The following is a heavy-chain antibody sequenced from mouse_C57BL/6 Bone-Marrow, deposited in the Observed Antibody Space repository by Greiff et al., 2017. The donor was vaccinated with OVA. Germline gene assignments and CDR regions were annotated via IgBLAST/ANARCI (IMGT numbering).Heavy chain of an antibody. Sequence: EVQLVESGGDLVKPGGSLKLSCAASGFTFSSYGMSWVRQTPDKRLEWVATISSGGSYPYYPASVKGRFTISRDNAKNTLYLQMSSLKSEDTAMYYCARQRGGHRFDYWGQGTTLTVSS. CDR1: GFTFSSYG. V-gene: IGHV5-6*01. D-gene: IGHD6-1*01. CDR3: ARQRGGHRFDY. CDR2: ISSGGSYP. J-gene: IGHJ2*01.